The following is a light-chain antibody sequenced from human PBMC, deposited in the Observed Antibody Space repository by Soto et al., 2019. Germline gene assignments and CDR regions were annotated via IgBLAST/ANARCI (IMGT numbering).Light chain of an antibody. J-gene: IGKJ4*01. Sequence: IQMTQFPSSLSASVGDRVTVTCRASQSISSYLNWYQQKPGKAPELLIYAVSYLQSGVPSRFSGSGSGTDFTLTISSLQPEDFATYFCKQSSASPLTFGGGTKVDIK. V-gene: IGKV1-39*01. CDR2: AVS. CDR3: KQSSASPLT. CDR1: QSISSY.